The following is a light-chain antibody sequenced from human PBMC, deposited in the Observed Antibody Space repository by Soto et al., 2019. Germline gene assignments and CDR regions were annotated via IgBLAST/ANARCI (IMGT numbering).Light chain of an antibody. CDR1: QGMSSW. V-gene: IGKV1-12*01. Sequence: DIQLTQSPSSVSASVGDRVTITCRASQGMSSWLAWFQQKPGKAPKLLIYELSNRFSGVSDRFSGSGSGTDFTLKISRVEADDVGVYYCLQSLHLPLTFGGGTKVDIK. J-gene: IGKJ4*01. CDR3: LQSLHLPLT. CDR2: ELS.